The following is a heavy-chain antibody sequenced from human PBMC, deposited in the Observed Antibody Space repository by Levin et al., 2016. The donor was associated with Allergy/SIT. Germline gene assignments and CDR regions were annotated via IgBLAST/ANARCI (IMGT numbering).Heavy chain of an antibody. CDR3: ARRHRSGYYYDDY. CDR2: ISSSGSTI. V-gene: IGHV3-11*01. Sequence: GGSLRLSCAASGFTFSDYYMSWIRQAPGKGLEWVSYISSSGSTIYYADSVKGRFTISRDNAKNSLYLQMNSLRAEDTAVYYCARRHRSGYYYDDYWGQGTLVTVSS. D-gene: IGHD3-22*01. J-gene: IGHJ4*02. CDR1: GFTFSDYY.